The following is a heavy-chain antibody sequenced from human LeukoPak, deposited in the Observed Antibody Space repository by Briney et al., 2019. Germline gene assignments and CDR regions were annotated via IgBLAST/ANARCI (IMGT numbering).Heavy chain of an antibody. CDR1: GFTFTSYS. J-gene: IGHJ6*02. V-gene: IGHV3-23*01. Sequence: GGSLRLSCAASGFTFTSYSMNWVRQAPGKGLEWVSTISGGGGSTYYADSVKGRFTISRDNSKNTLYLQVNSLRAEDTAVYYCARAMDVWGQGTTVTVSS. CDR3: ARAMDV. CDR2: ISGGGGST.